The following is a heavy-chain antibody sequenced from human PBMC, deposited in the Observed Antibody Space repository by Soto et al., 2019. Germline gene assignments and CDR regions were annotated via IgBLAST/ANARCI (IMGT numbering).Heavy chain of an antibody. V-gene: IGHV1-3*01. CDR3: ARDYYDSSVLGY. CDR1: GYTFNSYA. Sequence: ASVKVSCKASGYTFNSYALYWVRQAPGQRLEWMGWINAGNGNTKYSQKFQGRVTITRDTSASTAYMELSSLRSEDTAVYYCARDYYDSSVLGYWGQGTLVTVSS. D-gene: IGHD3-22*01. CDR2: INAGNGNT. J-gene: IGHJ4*02.